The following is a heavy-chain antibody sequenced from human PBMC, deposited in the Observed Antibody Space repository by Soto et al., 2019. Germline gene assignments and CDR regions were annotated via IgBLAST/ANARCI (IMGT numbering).Heavy chain of an antibody. CDR2: INTGNGNT. D-gene: IGHD6-13*01. V-gene: IGHV1-3*04. Sequence: ASVKVSCKASGYTFTSYSMHWVRQAPGQRLEWMGWINTGNGNTKYSQKFQGRVTISRDTSAGTAYMELSSLTSADTAIYFCAKESGTSIWYLDSWGQGTLVTVSS. J-gene: IGHJ4*02. CDR3: AKESGTSIWYLDS. CDR1: GYTFTSYS.